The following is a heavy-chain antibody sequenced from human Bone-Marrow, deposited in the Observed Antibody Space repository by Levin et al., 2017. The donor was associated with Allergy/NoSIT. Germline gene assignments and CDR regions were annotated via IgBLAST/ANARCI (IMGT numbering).Heavy chain of an antibody. CDR1: GYTFTSYD. V-gene: IGHV1-8*01. D-gene: IGHD1-1*01. J-gene: IGHJ5*02. Sequence: PGESLKISCKASGYTFTSYDINWVRQAPGQGLEWLGWMNPNSGNTGYAQKFQGRVTMTRDTSINTAYMELSSLRSEDTAVYYCAKGTDNWLDPWGQGTLVTVSS. CDR3: AKGTDNWLDP. CDR2: MNPNSGNT.